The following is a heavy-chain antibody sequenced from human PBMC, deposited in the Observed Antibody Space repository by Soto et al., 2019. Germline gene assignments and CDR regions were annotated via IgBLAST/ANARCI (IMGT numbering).Heavy chain of an antibody. D-gene: IGHD1-26*01. CDR3: ARKPARRGGCDY. Sequence: ASVKVSCKASGYTFTSYAMHWVRQAPGQRLEWMGWINAGNGNTKYSQKFQGRVTITRDTSASTAYMELSSLRSEDTAVYYCARKPARRGGCDYWGQGTLVTVSS. V-gene: IGHV1-3*01. CDR1: GYTFTSYA. J-gene: IGHJ4*02. CDR2: INAGNGNT.